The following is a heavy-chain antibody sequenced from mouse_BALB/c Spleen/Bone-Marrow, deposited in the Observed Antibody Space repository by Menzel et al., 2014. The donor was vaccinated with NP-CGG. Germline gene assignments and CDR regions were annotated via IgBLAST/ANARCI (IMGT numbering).Heavy chain of an antibody. D-gene: IGHD1-1*01. J-gene: IGHJ1*01. CDR1: GCSFTNYY. CDR2: INPSNGGT. Sequence: QVQLKQSGAELVKPGASVKLSCKASGCSFTNYYMYWVKRRPGQGLEWIGEINPSNGGTNFNEKFKNKATLTVDKSSSTAYMQLSSLTSEDSAVYYCTRSNYGYWYFDVWGAGTTVTVSS. CDR3: TRSNYGYWYFDV. V-gene: IGHV1S81*02.